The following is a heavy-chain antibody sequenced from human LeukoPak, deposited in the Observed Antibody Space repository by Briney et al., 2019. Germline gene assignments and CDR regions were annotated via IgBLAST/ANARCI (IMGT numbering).Heavy chain of an antibody. Sequence: GASVKVSCKASGYTFTNYGISWVRQVPGQGLEWMGWISAYNGNTNYAQKLQGRVTMTTDTSTSTAYMELRSLRSDDTAVYYCARWADCSSTSCYGSFDYWGQGTLVTVSS. J-gene: IGHJ4*02. V-gene: IGHV1-18*01. CDR3: ARWADCSSTSCYGSFDY. D-gene: IGHD2-2*01. CDR1: GYTFTNYG. CDR2: ISAYNGNT.